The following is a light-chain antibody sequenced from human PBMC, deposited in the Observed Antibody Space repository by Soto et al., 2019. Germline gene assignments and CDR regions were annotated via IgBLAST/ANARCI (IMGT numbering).Light chain of an antibody. Sequence: QSVLTQPPSVSGAPRQTITISCTGSSSNIGNKPVNWYQQLPGKAPTLLIYYDVLLPSGVSDRFSGSKSGTSASLAISGLQAEDEADYYCTSWDGSLNNEVFGGGTKLTVL. J-gene: IGLJ2*01. CDR2: YDV. CDR3: TSWDGSLNNEV. V-gene: IGLV1-36*01. CDR1: SSNIGNKP.